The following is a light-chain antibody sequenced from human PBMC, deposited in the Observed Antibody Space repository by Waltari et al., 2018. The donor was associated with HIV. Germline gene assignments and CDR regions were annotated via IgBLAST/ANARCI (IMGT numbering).Light chain of an antibody. J-gene: IGLJ1*01. CDR2: GEN. V-gene: IGLV3-19*01. CDR3: NSRDSSGNHYV. Sequence: SSELTQDPAGSVALGQTVRITCQGDSLRSYYASWYQQKPGQAPVLVIYGENNRPSGIPDRFSGSSSGNTASLTITGAQAEDEADYYCNSRDSSGNHYVFATGTKVTVL. CDR1: SLRSYY.